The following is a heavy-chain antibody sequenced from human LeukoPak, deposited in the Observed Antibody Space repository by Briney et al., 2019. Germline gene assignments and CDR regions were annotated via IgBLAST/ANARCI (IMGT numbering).Heavy chain of an antibody. D-gene: IGHD2/OR15-2a*01. CDR3: ARDMSGHLKTYLSNYGMDV. V-gene: IGHV3-30-3*01. Sequence: GGSLRLSCAASGYTFSSYAMHRVRQAPGKGLEWVAVISYDGSNKYYADSVKGRFTISRDNSKNTLYLQMNSLRAEDTAVYYCARDMSGHLKTYLSNYGMDVWGQGTTVTVSS. CDR1: GYTFSSYA. CDR2: ISYDGSNK. J-gene: IGHJ6*02.